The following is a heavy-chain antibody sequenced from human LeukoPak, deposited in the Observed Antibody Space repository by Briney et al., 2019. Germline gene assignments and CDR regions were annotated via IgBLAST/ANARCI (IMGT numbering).Heavy chain of an antibody. J-gene: IGHJ5*02. CDR3: VKGGASDYAFHP. Sequence: PGGSLRLSCAASGFTFSSYSMNWVRQAPGKGLEWVSAISAGSSSIFYADSVKGRFTISRDNSKNTLYLQMSSLRAGDTAIYYCVKGGASDYAFHPWGQGTLVTVSS. CDR1: GFTFSSYS. D-gene: IGHD4-17*01. CDR2: ISAGSSSI. V-gene: IGHV3-23*01.